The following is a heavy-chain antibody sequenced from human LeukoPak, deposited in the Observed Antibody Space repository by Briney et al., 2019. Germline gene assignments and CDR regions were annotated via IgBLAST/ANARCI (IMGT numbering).Heavy chain of an antibody. CDR3: ARGGPLRFLEWLSF. J-gene: IGHJ4*02. D-gene: IGHD3-3*01. Sequence: SVKVSCKASGGTFSSYAISWVRQAPGQGLEWMGGIIPIFGTANYAQKFQGRVTITADESTSTAYMELSSLRSEDTAVHYCARGGPLRFLEWLSFWGQGTLVTVSS. CDR1: GGTFSSYA. V-gene: IGHV1-69*13. CDR2: IIPIFGTA.